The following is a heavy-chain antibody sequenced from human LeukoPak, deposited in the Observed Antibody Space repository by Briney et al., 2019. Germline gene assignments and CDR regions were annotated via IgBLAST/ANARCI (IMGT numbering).Heavy chain of an antibody. CDR1: GFTFSNYA. J-gene: IGHJ4*02. Sequence: PGGSLRLSCAASGFTFSNYAMSWVRQAPGKGLEWVSTISGGAISTYYADSVKGRFTISRDNSKNTLFLQLNSLRAEDTALYYCAKAFSGIATRPWYFDYWGQGTLVTVSS. CDR3: AKAFSGIATRPWYFDY. D-gene: IGHD6-6*01. CDR2: ISGGAIST. V-gene: IGHV3-23*01.